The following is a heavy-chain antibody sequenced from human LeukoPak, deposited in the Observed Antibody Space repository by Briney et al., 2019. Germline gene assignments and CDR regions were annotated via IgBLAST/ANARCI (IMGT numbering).Heavy chain of an antibody. D-gene: IGHD2-21*02. Sequence: SETLSLXCTVSGGSISSYYWSWTRQPPGKGLEWIGYIYYSGSTNYNPSLKSRVTISVDTSKNQFSLKLSSVTAADTAVYYCALSTYCGGDCYSYYFDYWGQGTLVTVSS. V-gene: IGHV4-59*01. CDR3: ALSTYCGGDCYSYYFDY. CDR2: IYYSGST. J-gene: IGHJ4*02. CDR1: GGSISSYY.